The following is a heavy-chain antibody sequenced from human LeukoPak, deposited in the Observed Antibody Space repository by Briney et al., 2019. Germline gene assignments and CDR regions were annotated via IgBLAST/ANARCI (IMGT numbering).Heavy chain of an antibody. V-gene: IGHV3-23*01. CDR3: ARGGPAAGRFDY. J-gene: IGHJ4*02. Sequence: PGGSLRLSCAASGLTFSSYAMNWVRQAPGKGLEWVSAISGSGGSTYYADSVKGRFTISRDNSKNTLYLQMNSLRAEDTAVYYCARGGPAAGRFDYWGQGTLVTVSS. CDR1: GLTFSSYA. CDR2: ISGSGGST. D-gene: IGHD6-13*01.